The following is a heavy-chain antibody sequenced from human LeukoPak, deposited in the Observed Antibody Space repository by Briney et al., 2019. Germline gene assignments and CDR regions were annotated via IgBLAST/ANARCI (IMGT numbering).Heavy chain of an antibody. V-gene: IGHV3-66*01. D-gene: IGHD3-10*01. CDR1: GFTVRDNY. CDR2: IYSGGST. Sequence: GGSLRLSCAASGFTVRDNYMSWVRQAPGKGLEWVSVIYSGGSTYYADSVKGRFTISRDNSKNTLYLQMNSLRAEDTAVYFCAKGGRMVRGDGVDYWGQGTLVTVSS. J-gene: IGHJ4*02. CDR3: AKGGRMVRGDGVDY.